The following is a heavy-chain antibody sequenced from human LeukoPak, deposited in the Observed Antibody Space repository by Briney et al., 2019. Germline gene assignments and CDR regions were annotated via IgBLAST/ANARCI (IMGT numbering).Heavy chain of an antibody. CDR3: ARESYYSGWMDV. Sequence: ASVKVSCKTFGYPFTGDYIHWVRQAPGQGLEWMGWINPNGGGTDYAQKFQGRVTMTRDTSISTAYMDLSRLTSDDTAVYYCARESYYSGWMDVWGQGTTVTVSS. J-gene: IGHJ6*02. CDR1: GYPFTGDY. CDR2: INPNGGGT. D-gene: IGHD6-19*01. V-gene: IGHV1-2*02.